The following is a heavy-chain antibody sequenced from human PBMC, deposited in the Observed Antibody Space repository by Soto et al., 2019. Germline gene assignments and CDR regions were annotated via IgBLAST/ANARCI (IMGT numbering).Heavy chain of an antibody. CDR3: ASDGGGTMVRGAEVVDY. CDR1: GGTFSSYT. J-gene: IGHJ4*02. V-gene: IGHV1-69*02. D-gene: IGHD3-10*01. CDR2: IIPVLGIA. Sequence: QVQLVQSGAEVKKPGSSVKVSCKASGGTFSSYTISWVRQAPGQGLEWMGRIIPVLGIANYAQKFQGRVTITADKSTSTAYMELSSLRSEDTAVYYCASDGGGTMVRGAEVVDYWGQGTLVTVSS.